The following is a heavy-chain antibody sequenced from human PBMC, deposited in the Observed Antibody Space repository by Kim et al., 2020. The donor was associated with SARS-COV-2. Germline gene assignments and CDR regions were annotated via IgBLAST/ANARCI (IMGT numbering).Heavy chain of an antibody. V-gene: IGHV4-39*01. D-gene: IGHD4-17*01. CDR2: IYYSGST. Sequence: SETLSLTCTVSGGSISSSSYYWGWIRQPPGKGLEWIGSIYYSGSTYYNPSLKSRVTISVDTSKNQFSLKLSSVTAADTAVYYCARLIDYGDFDYWGQGT. CDR3: ARLIDYGDFDY. J-gene: IGHJ4*02. CDR1: GGSISSSSYY.